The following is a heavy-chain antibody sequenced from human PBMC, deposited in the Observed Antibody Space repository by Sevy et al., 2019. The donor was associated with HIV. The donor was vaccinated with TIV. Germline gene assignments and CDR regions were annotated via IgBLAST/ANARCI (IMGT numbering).Heavy chain of an antibody. CDR3: ARAIYTNLYERHPDVDWFDP. CDR1: GGSISSSYW. V-gene: IGHV4-4*02. J-gene: IGHJ5*02. Sequence: SETLSLTCAISGGSISSSYWWNWVRQPPGKGLEWIGEIWHSGRTNYNSSLQSRVTISVDKSKNQFSLNLNSVTAADTAVYYCARAIYTNLYERHPDVDWFDPWGQGILVTVSS. D-gene: IGHD2-8*01. CDR2: IWHSGRT.